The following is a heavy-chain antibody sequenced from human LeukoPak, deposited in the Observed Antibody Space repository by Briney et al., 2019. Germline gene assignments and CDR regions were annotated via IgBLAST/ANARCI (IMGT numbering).Heavy chain of an antibody. V-gene: IGHV3-7*01. D-gene: IGHD6-19*01. Sequence: GGSLRLSCATSGFSFGSYWMDWVRQAPGKGLEWVANINQDGSVKNYVDSVKGRFTISRDNAKNSLYLQTKSLRAEDTAVYYCARGSGWYFPWGQGTLVTVSS. J-gene: IGHJ5*01. CDR3: ARGSGWYFP. CDR2: INQDGSVK. CDR1: GFSFGSYW.